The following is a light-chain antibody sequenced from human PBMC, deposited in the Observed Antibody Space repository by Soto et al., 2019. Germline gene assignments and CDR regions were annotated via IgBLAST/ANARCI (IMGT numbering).Light chain of an antibody. V-gene: IGLV2-8*01. Sequence: QSVLTQPPSASGSPGQSATISCTGTSSDVGGYNYVSWYQQHPGKVPKLMIYEVTKRPSGVPDRFSGSKSGNTASLTVSGLQTEDEADYYCCSYAGSYTLFGGGT. CDR2: EVT. CDR1: SSDVGGYNY. CDR3: CSYAGSYTL. J-gene: IGLJ2*01.